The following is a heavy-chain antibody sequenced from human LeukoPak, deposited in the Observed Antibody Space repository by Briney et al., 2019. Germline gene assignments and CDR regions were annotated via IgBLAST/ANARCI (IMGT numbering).Heavy chain of an antibody. CDR1: GFTLSSYS. D-gene: IGHD4-17*01. CDR3: ARDDYGDYVVWWRAFDI. CDR2: ISSSSSYI. J-gene: IGHJ3*02. V-gene: IGHV3-21*01. Sequence: PGGSLRLSCAASGFTLSSYSMNWVRQAPGKGLEWVSSISSSSSYIYYADSVKGRFTISRDNAKNSLYLQMNSLRAEDTAVYYCARDDYGDYVVWWRAFDIWGQGTMVTVSS.